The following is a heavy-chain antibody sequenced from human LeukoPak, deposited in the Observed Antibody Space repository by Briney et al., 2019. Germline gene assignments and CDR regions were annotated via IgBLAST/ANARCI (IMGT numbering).Heavy chain of an antibody. D-gene: IGHD4-17*01. Sequence: ASVKVSCKASGYTFTSYDINWVRQATGQGLEWMGWMNPNSGNTGYAQKFQGRVTITRNTSISTVYMELRSLRSEDTAVYYCARDSLNRRGYGDSRWYYYYYMDVWGKGTTVTVSS. CDR2: MNPNSGNT. J-gene: IGHJ6*03. CDR1: GYTFTSYD. V-gene: IGHV1-8*03. CDR3: ARDSLNRRGYGDSRWYYYYYMDV.